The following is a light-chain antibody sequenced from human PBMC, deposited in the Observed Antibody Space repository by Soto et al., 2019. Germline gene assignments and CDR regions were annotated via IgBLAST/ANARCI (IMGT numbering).Light chain of an antibody. J-gene: IGKJ5*01. CDR2: GAS. CDR1: RSVRGN. V-gene: IGKV3-15*01. CDR3: QQYDDWPPIT. Sequence: EIVMTQSPATLSVSPGERATLSCRASRSVRGNLAWYQQKPGQAPRLLIYGASTRATGIPARFSGSGSGTDYTLTISSPQSEDSAVYYCQQYDDWPPITFGQGTRLEIK.